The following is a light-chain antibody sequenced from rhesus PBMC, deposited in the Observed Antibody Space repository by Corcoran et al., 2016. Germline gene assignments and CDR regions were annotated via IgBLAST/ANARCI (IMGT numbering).Light chain of an antibody. Sequence: DIQMTQSPSSLSASVGDTVTITCRASQSISSWLAWYQQKPGKAPKLLIYKASRLQSGVPSRFSGSGSGTDFTLTISSLQSEDFATYYCKQYSISPYSFGQRTKVEIK. CDR3: KQYSISPYS. CDR1: QSISSW. V-gene: IGKV1-22*01. J-gene: IGKJ2*01. CDR2: KAS.